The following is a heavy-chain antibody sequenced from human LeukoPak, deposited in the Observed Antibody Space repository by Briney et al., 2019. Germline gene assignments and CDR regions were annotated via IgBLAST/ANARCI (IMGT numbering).Heavy chain of an antibody. V-gene: IGHV3-7*03. J-gene: IGHJ4*02. Sequence: GGSLRLSCAASGFTFSSYWMSWVRQAPGKGLEWVANIRQDGSEKYYVDSVKGRFTISRDNAKNSLYLQMNSVRAEDTAVYYCAREDYYYDSSGYDGGDYWGQGTLVTVSS. CDR2: IRQDGSEK. D-gene: IGHD3-22*01. CDR3: AREDYYYDSSGYDGGDY. CDR1: GFTFSSYW.